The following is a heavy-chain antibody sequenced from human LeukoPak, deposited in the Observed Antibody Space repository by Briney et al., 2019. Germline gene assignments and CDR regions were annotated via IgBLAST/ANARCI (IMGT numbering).Heavy chain of an antibody. CDR1: GYTFTGYY. CDR3: ARDQLDYGGSGY. D-gene: IGHD4-23*01. CDR2: INPNSGGT. V-gene: IGHV1-2*02. J-gene: IGHJ4*02. Sequence: RASVKVSCKASGYTFTGYYMHWVRQAPGQGLEWMGWINPNSGGTNYAQKFQGRGTMTRDTSISTAYMELSSLRSEDTAVYYCARDQLDYGGSGYWGQGTLVTVSS.